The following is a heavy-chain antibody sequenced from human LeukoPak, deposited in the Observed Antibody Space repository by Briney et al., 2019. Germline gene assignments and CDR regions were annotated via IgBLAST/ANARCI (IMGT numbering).Heavy chain of an antibody. J-gene: IGHJ4*02. CDR3: ARVGYYYDSSGHRILSY. Sequence: ASVKVSCKASGYTFTGYYMHWVRQAPGQGLEWMGWINPNSGGTNYAQKFQGRVTMTRDTSISTAYMELSRLRSDDTAVYYCARVGYYYDSSGHRILSYWGQGTLVTVSS. V-gene: IGHV1-2*02. D-gene: IGHD3-22*01. CDR2: INPNSGGT. CDR1: GYTFTGYY.